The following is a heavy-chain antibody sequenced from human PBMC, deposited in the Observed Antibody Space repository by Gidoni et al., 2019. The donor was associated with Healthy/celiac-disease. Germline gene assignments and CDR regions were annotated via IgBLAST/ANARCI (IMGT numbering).Heavy chain of an antibody. CDR1: GFTFSSYA. D-gene: IGHD6-6*01. J-gene: IGHJ3*02. CDR2: ISGSGGST. Sequence: EVQLLESGGGLVQPGGSLRLSCAASGFTFSSYAMSWVRQAPGKGLEWVSAISGSGGSTYYADSVKGRFTISRDNSKNTLYLQMNSLRAEYTAVYYCAKVQKKTSSSSGAFDIWGQGTMVTVSS. V-gene: IGHV3-23*01. CDR3: AKVQKKTSSSSGAFDI.